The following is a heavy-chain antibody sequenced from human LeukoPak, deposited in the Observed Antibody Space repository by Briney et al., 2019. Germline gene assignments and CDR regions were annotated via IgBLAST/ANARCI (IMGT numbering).Heavy chain of an antibody. V-gene: IGHV3-9*01. Sequence: GGSLRLSCAASGFTFDDYAMHWVRQAPGKGLEWVSGISWNSGSIGYADSVKGRFTISRDNAKNSLYLQMNSLRAEDTALYFCAKDRGPLWFGELSAFDIWGRGTMVTVSS. CDR2: ISWNSGSI. J-gene: IGHJ3*02. CDR3: AKDRGPLWFGELSAFDI. D-gene: IGHD3-10*01. CDR1: GFTFDDYA.